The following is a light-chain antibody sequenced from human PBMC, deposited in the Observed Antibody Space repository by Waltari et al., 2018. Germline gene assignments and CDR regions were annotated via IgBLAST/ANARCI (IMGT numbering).Light chain of an antibody. V-gene: IGKV3-20*01. J-gene: IGKJ2*02. CDR3: QQYGSSPRT. Sequence: EIVLTQSPGTLSLSPGERATLSCRASQSVISSYLAWYQQKPGQAPRLLIYGASSRATGIPDRFSGSVSGTDFTLTISRLEPEDFAVYYCQQYGSSPRTFGQGTKLEIK. CDR2: GAS. CDR1: QSVISSY.